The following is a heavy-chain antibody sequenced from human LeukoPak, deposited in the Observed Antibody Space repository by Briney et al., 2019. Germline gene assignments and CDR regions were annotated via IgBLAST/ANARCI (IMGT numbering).Heavy chain of an antibody. D-gene: IGHD1-14*01. V-gene: IGHV4-39*01. J-gene: IGHJ4*02. Sequence: SETLSLTCTVSGGSISSSSYYWGWIRQPPGKGLEWIGSIYYSGSTYYNPSLKSRVTISVDRSKNQFSLKLSSVTAADTAVYYCARQTIRYFDYWGQGTLVTVPS. CDR2: IYYSGST. CDR3: ARQTIRYFDY. CDR1: GGSISSSSYY.